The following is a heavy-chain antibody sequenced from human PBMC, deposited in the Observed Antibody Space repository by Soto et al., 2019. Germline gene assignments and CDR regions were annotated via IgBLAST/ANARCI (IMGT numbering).Heavy chain of an antibody. J-gene: IGHJ4*02. Sequence: ASVKVSCKASGVTFTNYAINWVRQAPGQGLEWMGWISAYNGNRNYAQKFQGRVTMTTDTSTSTAYMELRSLRSDDTAVYNCARHGPPLDYWGQGTPVTVSS. V-gene: IGHV1-18*01. CDR1: GVTFTNYA. CDR3: ARHGPPLDY. CDR2: ISAYNGNR.